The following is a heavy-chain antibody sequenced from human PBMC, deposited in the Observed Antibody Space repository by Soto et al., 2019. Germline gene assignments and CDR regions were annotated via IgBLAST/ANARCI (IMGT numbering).Heavy chain of an antibody. CDR2: IKQDGSEK. J-gene: IGHJ6*02. V-gene: IGHV3-7*03. CDR1: GFSFSSYW. D-gene: IGHD2-2*01. CDR3: ARDTGVVPPAEWYYFYGMDV. Sequence: LRLSCAASGFSFSSYWMSWVRQAPGKGLESVANIKQDGSEKYYVDSVKGRFTISRDNAKNSLYLQMNSLRGEDTAVYYCARDTGVVPPAEWYYFYGMDVWGRGTTVTVSS.